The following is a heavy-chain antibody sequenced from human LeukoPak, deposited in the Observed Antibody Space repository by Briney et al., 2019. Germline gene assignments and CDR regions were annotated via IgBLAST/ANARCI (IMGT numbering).Heavy chain of an antibody. CDR1: GYSFTSYW. CDR2: IYPGDSDT. CDR3: ARTGYCSSTSCYKVSFFDY. V-gene: IGHV5-51*01. D-gene: IGHD2-2*02. Sequence: PGESLKVSCQGSGYSFTSYWIGWVRQMPGKGLEWMGIIYPGDSDTRYSPSFQGQVTISADKSISTAYLQWSSLKASDTAMYYCARTGYCSSTSCYKVSFFDYWGQGTLVTVSS. J-gene: IGHJ4*02.